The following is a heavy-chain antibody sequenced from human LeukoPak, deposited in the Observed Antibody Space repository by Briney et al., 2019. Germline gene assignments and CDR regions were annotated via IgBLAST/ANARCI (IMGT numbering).Heavy chain of an antibody. CDR1: GFTFSSYA. D-gene: IGHD3-22*01. CDR3: PKYGSSGYFSDY. CDR2: ISGSGGST. Sequence: GGSLRLSCAASGFTFSSYAISWVRQAPGQGLEWVAAISGSGGSTYYADSLKSRVTITRDNSNNTLYMQMNSLRAEDTAVSYCPKYGSSGYFSDYWGQGTLVTVSS. J-gene: IGHJ4*02. V-gene: IGHV3-23*01.